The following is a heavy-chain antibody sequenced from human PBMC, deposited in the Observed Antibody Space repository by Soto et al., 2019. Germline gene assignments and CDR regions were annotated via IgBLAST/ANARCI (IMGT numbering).Heavy chain of an antibody. D-gene: IGHD3-22*01. V-gene: IGHV1-18*01. J-gene: IGHJ6*01. CDR1: GYTFTSYG. CDR3: ARVYYYDSSGYYQQTYYYYYGMDV. CDR2: ISAYNGNT. Sequence: QVQLVQSGAEVKKPGASVKVSCKASGYTFTSYGISWVRQAPGQGLEWMGWISAYNGNTNYAQKLQGRVTMTTDTTTSTAYMEVRRLRSDGTAVYYCARVYYYDSSGYYQQTYYYYYGMDVWGPGTTVTVSS.